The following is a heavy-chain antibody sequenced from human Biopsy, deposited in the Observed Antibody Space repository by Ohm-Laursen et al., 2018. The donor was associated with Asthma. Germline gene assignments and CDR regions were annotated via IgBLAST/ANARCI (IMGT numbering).Heavy chain of an antibody. V-gene: IGHV4-31*01. J-gene: IGHJ4*02. CDR2: IYYSGET. D-gene: IGHD5-18*01. Sequence: SDTLSLTCTVSGASITTSPSYWSWLRLLPGKGLEWIGCIYYSGETFFNPSLKNPLFMSLDSSKKQFSLKMTSVTVADTAVYFCARNLPGYTYGPFEDWGQGTLVTVSS. CDR3: ARNLPGYTYGPFED. CDR1: GASITTSPSY.